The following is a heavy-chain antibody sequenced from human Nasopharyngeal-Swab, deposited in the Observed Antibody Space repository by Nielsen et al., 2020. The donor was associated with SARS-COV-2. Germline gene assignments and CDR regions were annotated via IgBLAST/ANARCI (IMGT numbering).Heavy chain of an antibody. Sequence: VRQAPGKGLVWVSRINSDGSSTSYADSVKGRFTTSRDNAKNTLYLQMNSLRAEDTAVYYCASSSGWYSGWGRGTLVTVSS. CDR2: INSDGSST. V-gene: IGHV3-74*01. J-gene: IGHJ4*02. D-gene: IGHD6-19*01. CDR3: ASSSGWYSG.